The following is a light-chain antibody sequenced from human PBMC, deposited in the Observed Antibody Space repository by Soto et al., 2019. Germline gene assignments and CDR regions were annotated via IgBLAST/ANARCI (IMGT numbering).Light chain of an antibody. V-gene: IGKV3-15*01. CDR2: GAS. Sequence: EIVMTQSPATLSVSPGERATLSCRASQSVSSDLAWYHQKPGQAPRLLIYGASTRATGIPARFSGSGSGTEFTLTINSLQSEDFATYYCQQYYSYPFTFGPGTKVD. CDR3: QQYYSYPFT. J-gene: IGKJ3*01. CDR1: QSVSSD.